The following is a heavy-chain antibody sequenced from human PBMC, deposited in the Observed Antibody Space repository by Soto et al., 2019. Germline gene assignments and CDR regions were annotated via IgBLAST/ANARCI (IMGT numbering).Heavy chain of an antibody. Sequence: GGSLRLSCAASGFTFSSYWMSWVRQAPGKGLEWVANIKQDGSEKYYVDSVKGRFTISRDNAKNSLYLQMNSLRAEDTAVYYCARVGRIAATGYYYYGMDVWGQGTTVTVSS. CDR2: IKQDGSEK. V-gene: IGHV3-7*03. CDR3: ARVGRIAATGYYYYGMDV. D-gene: IGHD6-13*01. J-gene: IGHJ6*02. CDR1: GFTFSSYW.